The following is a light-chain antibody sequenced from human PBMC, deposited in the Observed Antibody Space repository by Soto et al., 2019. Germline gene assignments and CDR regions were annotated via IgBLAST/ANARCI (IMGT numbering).Light chain of an antibody. J-gene: IGKJ5*01. CDR3: QQVYSFPT. Sequence: DIQLTQSPSFLSASVGDRVTITCRASQGISNYLAWYQQEPGKAPRLLIYAASTLQSGVPSRFSGSGSGTEFTLTISSLQPEDFASYYCQQVYSFPTFGQGTRLEIK. CDR1: QGISNY. CDR2: AAS. V-gene: IGKV1-9*01.